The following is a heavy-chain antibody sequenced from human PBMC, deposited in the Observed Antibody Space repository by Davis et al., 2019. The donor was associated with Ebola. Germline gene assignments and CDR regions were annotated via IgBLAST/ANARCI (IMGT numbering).Heavy chain of an antibody. CDR2: INAGNGNT. CDR1: GYTFTSYA. J-gene: IGHJ6*02. CDR3: ARAGQQLVQKRGFYYYYGMDV. Sequence: AASVKVSCKASGYTFTSYAMHWVRQAPGQRLEWMGWINAGNGNTKYSQKFQGRVTITRETSASTAYMELGSLRSEDTAVYYCARAGQQLVQKRGFYYYYGMDVWGQGTTVTVSS. D-gene: IGHD6-13*01. V-gene: IGHV1-3*01.